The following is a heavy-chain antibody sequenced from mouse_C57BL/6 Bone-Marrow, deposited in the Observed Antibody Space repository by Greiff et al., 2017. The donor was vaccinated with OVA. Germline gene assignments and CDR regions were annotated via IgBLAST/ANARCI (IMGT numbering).Heavy chain of an antibody. V-gene: IGHV1-81*01. CDR1: GYTFTSYG. D-gene: IGHD1-1*01. Sequence: QVQLKQSGAELARPGASVKLSCKASGYTFTSYGISWVKQRTGQGLEWIGEIYPRSGNTYYNEKFKGKATLTADKSSSTAYMELRSLTSEDSAVYFCARSSTTVVAYYFDYWVQGTTLTVSS. CDR2: IYPRSGNT. CDR3: ARSSTTVVAYYFDY. J-gene: IGHJ2*01.